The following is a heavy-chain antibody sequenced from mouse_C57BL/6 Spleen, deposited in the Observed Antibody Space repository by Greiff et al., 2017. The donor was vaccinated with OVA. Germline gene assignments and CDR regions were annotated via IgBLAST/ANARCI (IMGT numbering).Heavy chain of an antibody. V-gene: IGHV6-3*01. CDR2: IRLKSDNYAT. D-gene: IGHD2-4*01. CDR1: GFTFSNYW. Sequence: EVKVVESGGGLVQPGGSMKLSCVASGFTFSNYWMNWVRQSPEKGLEWVAQIRLKSDNYATHYAESVKWRFTISRDDSKSSVYLQMNNLRAEDTGIYYCTAYYDYDEGLYWYFDVWGTGTTVTVSS. J-gene: IGHJ1*03. CDR3: TAYYDYDEGLYWYFDV.